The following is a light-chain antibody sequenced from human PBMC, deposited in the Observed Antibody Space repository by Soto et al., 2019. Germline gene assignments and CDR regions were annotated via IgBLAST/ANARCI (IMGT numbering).Light chain of an antibody. CDR2: DVS. CDR1: SSDVGGYNY. CDR3: SSYTSSSTLE. Sequence: QSALTQPASVSGSPGQSITISCTGTSSDVGGYNYVSWYQQHPGKAPKLMIYDVSNRPSGVSNRFSGSKSGNTASLTISGLQAEDEADYHCSSYTSSSTLEIVGGTKVTVL. J-gene: IGLJ2*01. V-gene: IGLV2-14*01.